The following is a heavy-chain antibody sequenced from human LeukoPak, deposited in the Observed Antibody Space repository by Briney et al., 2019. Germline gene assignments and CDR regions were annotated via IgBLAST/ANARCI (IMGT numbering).Heavy chain of an antibody. CDR1: GYSFSNYW. CDR2: IYPADSDT. Sequence: GESLKISCKGSGYSFSNYWIGWVRQSPGKGLEWMGIIYPADSDTRYSPAFQGQVTISVDKSITTAYLQWSSLKASDSAMYYCARDGQENSFDYWGQGTVVTVSS. J-gene: IGHJ4*02. V-gene: IGHV5-51*01. CDR3: ARDGQENSFDY.